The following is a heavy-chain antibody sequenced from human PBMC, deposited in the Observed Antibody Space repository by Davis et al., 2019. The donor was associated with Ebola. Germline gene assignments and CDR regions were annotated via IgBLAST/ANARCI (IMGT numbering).Heavy chain of an antibody. V-gene: IGHV3-48*02. CDR2: IGYSSSSI. D-gene: IGHD6-25*01. Sequence: GESLKISCAVSGFTFSSYSMNWVRQASGKGLEWISYIGYSSSSIYYADSVKGRFTISRDNAKNSLYLQMNGLRDEDTAVYYCARDPSSRAAKYYFDYWGQRTLVTVSS. CDR1: GFTFSSYS. J-gene: IGHJ4*02. CDR3: ARDPSSRAAKYYFDY.